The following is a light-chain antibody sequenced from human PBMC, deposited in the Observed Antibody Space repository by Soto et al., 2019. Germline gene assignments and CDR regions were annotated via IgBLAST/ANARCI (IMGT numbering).Light chain of an antibody. CDR2: GAS. Sequence: EIVLTQSPGTLSLSPGERATLSCRASQSVSSSYLAWYQQKPGQAPRLLIYGASSRATGIPDRFSGSGSGTDFPLTISRLATAAFAAYYCQQYESSPKTFGQGTKVDIK. CDR1: QSVSSSY. J-gene: IGKJ1*01. V-gene: IGKV3-20*01. CDR3: QQYESSPKT.